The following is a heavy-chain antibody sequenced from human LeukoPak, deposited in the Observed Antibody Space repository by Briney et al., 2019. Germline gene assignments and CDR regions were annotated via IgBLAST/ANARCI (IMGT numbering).Heavy chain of an antibody. CDR2: IYHSGNT. D-gene: IGHD6-6*01. V-gene: IGHV4-4*02. CDR1: GGSISSSNW. Sequence: SGTLSLTCAVSGGSISSSNWWSWVRQPPGKGLEWIGEIYHSGNTNYNPSLKSRVTILVDTSKNQFSLKLSSVTAADTAVYFCARDWGVEGRPGYMDVWGKGTTVTVSS. CDR3: ARDWGVEGRPGYMDV. J-gene: IGHJ6*03.